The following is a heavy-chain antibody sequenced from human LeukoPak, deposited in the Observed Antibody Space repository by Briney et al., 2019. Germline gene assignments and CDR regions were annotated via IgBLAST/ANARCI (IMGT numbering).Heavy chain of an antibody. J-gene: IGHJ6*02. CDR3: AREAGSSWFGMDV. D-gene: IGHD6-13*01. Sequence: PSETLSLTCTVSGGSISSYYWSWIRQPPGKGLEWIGYIYYSGSTNYNPSLKSRVTISVDTSKNQFSLKLSSVTAADTAVYYCAREAGSSWFGMDVWGQGTTVTVSS. CDR1: GGSISSYY. CDR2: IYYSGST. V-gene: IGHV4-59*01.